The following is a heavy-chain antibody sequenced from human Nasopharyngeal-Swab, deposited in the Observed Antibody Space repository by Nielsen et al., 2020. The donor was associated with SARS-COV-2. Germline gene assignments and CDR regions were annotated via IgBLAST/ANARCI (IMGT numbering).Heavy chain of an antibody. CDR2: INSDGSST. CDR3: ARGVLYYYDSKHIDY. CDR1: GFTFSSYW. J-gene: IGHJ4*02. Sequence: GESLKISCTASGFTFSSYWMHWVRQAPGKGLVWVSRINSDGSSTSYADSVKGRFTISRDNAKNTVYLQMNSLRAEDTAVYYCARGVLYYYDSKHIDYWGQGTLVTVSS. D-gene: IGHD3-22*01. V-gene: IGHV3-74*01.